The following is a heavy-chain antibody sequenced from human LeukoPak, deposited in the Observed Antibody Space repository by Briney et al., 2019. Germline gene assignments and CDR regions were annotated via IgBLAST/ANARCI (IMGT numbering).Heavy chain of an antibody. Sequence: SQTLSLTCTVSGGSISSGGYYWSWIRQHPGQGLEWVGYIYYSGSTYYNPSLRSRVTISVDTSKYQFSLKLSSVPAADPAVYYCARSRSPMIAWDWGQGTLVTVSS. CDR3: ARSRSPMIAWD. D-gene: IGHD3-22*01. J-gene: IGHJ4*02. CDR2: IYYSGST. CDR1: GGSISSGGYY. V-gene: IGHV4-31*03.